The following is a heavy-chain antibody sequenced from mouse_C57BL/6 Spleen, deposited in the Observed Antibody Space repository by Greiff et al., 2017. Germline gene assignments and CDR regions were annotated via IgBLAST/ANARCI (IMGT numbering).Heavy chain of an antibody. CDR1: RYTFTDYN. D-gene: IGHD6-1*01. Sequence: VHVKQSGPELVKPGASVKIPCKASRYTFTDYNMDWVKQSHGKSLEWIGDINPNNGGTIYNQKFKGKATLTVDKSSSTAYMELRSLTSEDTAVYYCARSLYYWYFDVWGTGTTVTVSS. V-gene: IGHV1-18*01. CDR2: INPNNGGT. J-gene: IGHJ1*03. CDR3: ARSLYYWYFDV.